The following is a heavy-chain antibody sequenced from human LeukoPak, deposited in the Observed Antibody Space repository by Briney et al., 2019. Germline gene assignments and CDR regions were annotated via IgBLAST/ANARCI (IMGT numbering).Heavy chain of an antibody. CDR2: IYYSGST. CDR3: ARREVPAAKGIGGIDY. V-gene: IGHV4-39*01. J-gene: IGHJ4*02. D-gene: IGHD2-2*01. CDR1: GGSISSSSYY. Sequence: SETLSLTCTVSGGSISSSSYYWGWIRQPPGKGLEWIGSIYYSGSTYYNPSLKSRVTISVDTSKNQFSLKLSSVTAADTAVYYCARREVPAAKGIGGIDYWGQGTLVTVSS.